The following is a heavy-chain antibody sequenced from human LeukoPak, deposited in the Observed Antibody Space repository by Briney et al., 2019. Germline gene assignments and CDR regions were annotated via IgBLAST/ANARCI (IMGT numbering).Heavy chain of an antibody. J-gene: IGHJ5*02. CDR1: GYTPTGYY. CDR3: ARGRQVDTAMVGRNWFDP. D-gene: IGHD5-18*01. CDR2: INPNSGGT. Sequence: ASVKVPCKASGYTPTGYYMHWVRQAPGQGLEWMGWINPNSGGTNYAQKFQGWVTMTRDTSISTAYMELSRLRSDDTAVYYCARGRQVDTAMVGRNWFDPWGQGTLVTVSS. V-gene: IGHV1-2*04.